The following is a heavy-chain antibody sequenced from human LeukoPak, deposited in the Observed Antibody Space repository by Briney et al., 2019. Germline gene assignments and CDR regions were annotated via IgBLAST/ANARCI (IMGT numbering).Heavy chain of an antibody. V-gene: IGHV4-39*01. CDR1: GGSISSSGYY. J-gene: IGHJ6*03. Sequence: PSETLSLTCTVSGGSISSSGYYWGWIRQPPGRGLEWIGSIYNSGSAHYNPSLRSRVTISVDTSKNQFSLKMSSVTAADTAIYYCARCPSRYYYDSSGYVLPDYYFYMDVWGKGITVTVSS. CDR2: IYNSGSA. CDR3: ARCPSRYYYDSSGYVLPDYYFYMDV. D-gene: IGHD3-22*01.